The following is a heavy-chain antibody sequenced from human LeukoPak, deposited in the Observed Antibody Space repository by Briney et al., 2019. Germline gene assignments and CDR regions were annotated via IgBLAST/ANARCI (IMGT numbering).Heavy chain of an antibody. J-gene: IGHJ6*02. CDR2: IIPIFGTA. CDR3: ARGLMVYATPYYYGMDV. V-gene: IGHV1-69*13. Sequence: SVKVSCKASGGTFSSYAISWVRQAPGQGLEWMGGIIPIFGTANYAQKFQGRVTITADESTSTAYMELSSLRSEDTAVYYCARGLMVYATPYYYGMDVWGQGTTVTVSS. CDR1: GGTFSSYA. D-gene: IGHD2-8*01.